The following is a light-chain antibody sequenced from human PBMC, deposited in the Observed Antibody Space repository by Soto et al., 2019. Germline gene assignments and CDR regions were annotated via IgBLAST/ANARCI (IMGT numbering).Light chain of an antibody. CDR3: CAYAGGDHLFV. Sequence: HSALAQPASVCGSPGQSITISCTGSSSDIGGFGLVSWYRHHPGEAPKLIIFEGSKRPSGVSSRFSGSKSGNTASLTISGLQAEDEAGYYCCAYAGGDHLFVFGAGTKVTVL. J-gene: IGLJ1*01. CDR2: EGS. V-gene: IGLV2-23*01. CDR1: SSDIGGFGL.